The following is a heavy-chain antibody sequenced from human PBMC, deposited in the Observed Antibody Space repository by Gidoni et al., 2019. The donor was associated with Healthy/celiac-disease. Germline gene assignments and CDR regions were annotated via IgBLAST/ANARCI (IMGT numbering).Heavy chain of an antibody. CDR1: GGSISSSSYY. Sequence: QLQLQESGPGLVKPSETLSLTCTVSGGSISSSSYYWGWIRQPPGKGLEWIGSIYYSGSTYYNPSLKSRVTISVDTSKNQFSLKLSSVTAADTAVYYCARHTLYYDSSGYHPQYYFDYWGQGTLVTVSS. CDR3: ARHTLYYDSSGYHPQYYFDY. D-gene: IGHD3-22*01. V-gene: IGHV4-39*01. J-gene: IGHJ4*02. CDR2: IYYSGST.